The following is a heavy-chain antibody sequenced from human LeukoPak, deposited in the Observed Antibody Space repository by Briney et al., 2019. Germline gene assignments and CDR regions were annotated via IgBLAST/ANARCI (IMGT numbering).Heavy chain of an antibody. CDR1: GASFSGYY. CDR3: ARARRGYVRLDY. CDR2: INHSGST. Sequence: SETLSLTCAVSGASFSGYYWTWIRQSPGKGLEWIGEINHSGSTNYNPSLMRRVTMSVDTPKNQFSLSLTAVTAADTAVYYCARARRGYVRLDYWGQGTLVTVSS. D-gene: IGHD5-12*01. J-gene: IGHJ4*02. V-gene: IGHV4-34*01.